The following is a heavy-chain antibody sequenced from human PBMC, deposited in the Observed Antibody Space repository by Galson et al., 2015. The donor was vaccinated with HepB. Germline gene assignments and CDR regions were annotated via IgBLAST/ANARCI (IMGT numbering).Heavy chain of an antibody. Sequence: SLRLSCAASGFTFSSYGMHWVRQAPGKGLEWVAVIWYDGSNKYYADSVKGRFTISRDNSKNTLYLQMNSLRAEDTAVYYCAKVMGPGAARPLSYFDYWGQGTLVTVSS. D-gene: IGHD6-6*01. J-gene: IGHJ4*02. CDR3: AKVMGPGAARPLSYFDY. CDR1: GFTFSSYG. CDR2: IWYDGSNK. V-gene: IGHV3-33*06.